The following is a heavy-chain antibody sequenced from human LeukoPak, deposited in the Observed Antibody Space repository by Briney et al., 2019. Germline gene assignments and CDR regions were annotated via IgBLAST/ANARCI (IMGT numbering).Heavy chain of an antibody. CDR1: GFTFSEYY. Sequence: PGGSLRLSCAASGFTFSEYYMSWIRQAPGKGLEWVSTIVASGVDTYYADSVKGRFTISRDNSKNSLYLQMNSLRAEDTAIYYCAKHFAAVAPRPLDLWGQGTLVTVSS. V-gene: IGHV3-23*01. J-gene: IGHJ5*02. CDR3: AKHFAAVAPRPLDL. D-gene: IGHD6-6*01. CDR2: IVASGVDT.